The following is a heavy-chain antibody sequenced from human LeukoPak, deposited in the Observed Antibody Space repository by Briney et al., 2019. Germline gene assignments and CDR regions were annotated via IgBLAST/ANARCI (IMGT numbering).Heavy chain of an antibody. CDR1: GFTFSTYW. CDR3: VRGGGGPRDC. Sequence: GGSLRLSCAASGFTFSTYWMHWVRQLPGKGLVWVSRINGDGSNTDYADPVKGRFTISRDNAKNTVYLQMNSLRAEDTAVYYCVRGGGGPRDCWGQGTLVTVSS. V-gene: IGHV3-74*01. J-gene: IGHJ4*02. D-gene: IGHD3-16*01. CDR2: INGDGSNT.